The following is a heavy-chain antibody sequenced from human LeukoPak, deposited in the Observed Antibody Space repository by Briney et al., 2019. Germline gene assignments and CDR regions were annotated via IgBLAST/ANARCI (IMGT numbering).Heavy chain of an antibody. D-gene: IGHD2-2*01. J-gene: IGHJ4*02. CDR1: GGSISSYY. Sequence: PSETLSLTCTVSGGSISSYYWSWIRQPPGKGLEWIGYIYYSGSTNYNPSLKSRVTISVDTSKNQFSLKLSSVTAADTAVYYCARGVVPAAPFDYWGQGTLVTVPS. CDR3: ARGVVPAAPFDY. V-gene: IGHV4-59*01. CDR2: IYYSGST.